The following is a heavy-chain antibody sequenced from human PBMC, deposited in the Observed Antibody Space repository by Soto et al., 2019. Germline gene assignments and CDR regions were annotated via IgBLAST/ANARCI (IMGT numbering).Heavy chain of an antibody. V-gene: IGHV3-72*01. CDR2: SRNKANSYTT. CDR3: AKVGQNPRDH. Sequence: EVQLVESGGGLVQPGGSLRLSCAASGFTFSDHYMDWVGQAPGKWLEWVGRSRNKANSYTTEYAASVRGRFTSSRDDSKNSLYLQMNRLKTEDTAVYYCAKVGQNPRDHWGQGTLVTVSS. CDR1: GFTFSDHY. J-gene: IGHJ4*02.